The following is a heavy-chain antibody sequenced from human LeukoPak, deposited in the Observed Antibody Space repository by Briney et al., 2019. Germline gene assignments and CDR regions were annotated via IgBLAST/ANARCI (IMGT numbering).Heavy chain of an antibody. D-gene: IGHD1-26*01. CDR1: GYTFTSHY. Sequence: ASVKVSCKAVGYTFTSHYMHWVRQAPGQGLEWMGIINPSGGSPSYAQKIRGRVTMTRDTSTSTVYMELSSLRSEDTAVYYCARVSVGATYFRAFDIWGQGTTVTVSS. J-gene: IGHJ3*02. V-gene: IGHV1-46*01. CDR2: INPSGGSP. CDR3: ARVSVGATYFRAFDI.